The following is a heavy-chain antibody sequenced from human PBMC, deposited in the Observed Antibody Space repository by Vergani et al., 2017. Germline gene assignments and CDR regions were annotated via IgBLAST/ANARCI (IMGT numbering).Heavy chain of an antibody. CDR1: GGSISSGGYS. V-gene: IGHV4-30-2*01. Sequence: QLQLQESGSGLVKPSQTLSLTCAVSGGSISSGGYSWSWIRQPPGKGLEWIGYIYHSGSTYYNPSLKSRVTISVDTSKNQFSLKLSSVTAADTAVYYCARGYWSSTSCFNWVDRWGEGTLVTVSS. CDR3: ARGYWSSTSCFNWVDR. J-gene: IGHJ5*02. D-gene: IGHD2-2*01. CDR2: IYHSGST.